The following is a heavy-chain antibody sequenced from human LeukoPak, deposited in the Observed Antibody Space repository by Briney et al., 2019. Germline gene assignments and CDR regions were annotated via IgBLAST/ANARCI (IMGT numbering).Heavy chain of an antibody. CDR3: AKRIDTRGSTHYHDY. J-gene: IGHJ4*02. Sequence: GGSLRLSCAASGFTFDDYAMTWVRQAPGKGLEWVSSISFGGGYTFYADSVKGHFTISRDNSRSTLYLQMNNLRAEDTALYYCAKRIDTRGSTHYHDYWGQGTLVTVSS. V-gene: IGHV3-23*01. CDR1: GFTFDDYA. D-gene: IGHD3-22*01. CDR2: ISFGGGYT.